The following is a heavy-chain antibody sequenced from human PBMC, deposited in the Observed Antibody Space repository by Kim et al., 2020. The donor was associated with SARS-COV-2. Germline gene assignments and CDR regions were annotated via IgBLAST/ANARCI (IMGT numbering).Heavy chain of an antibody. CDR1: GFTFSSYD. Sequence: GGSLRLSCAASGFTFSSYDMHWVRQATGKGLEWVSAIGTAGDTYYPGSVKGRFTISRENAKNSLYLQMNSLRAGDTAVYYCARGRYYDSSGYYYYYGMDVWGQGTTVTVSS. CDR3: ARGRYYDSSGYYYYYGMDV. V-gene: IGHV3-13*04. CDR2: IGTAGDT. D-gene: IGHD3-22*01. J-gene: IGHJ6*02.